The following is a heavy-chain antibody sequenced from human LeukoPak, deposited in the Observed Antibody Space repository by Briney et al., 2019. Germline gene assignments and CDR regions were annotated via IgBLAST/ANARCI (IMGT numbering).Heavy chain of an antibody. J-gene: IGHJ4*02. V-gene: IGHV1-18*01. D-gene: IGHD2-21*02. CDR3: ARDAVSTVTAGGIDY. Sequence: ASVKVSCKASGYIFTSYGSSGVRQAPGQGLEWMAWSSAYSGNTEYAENIQGRLTMTTDRSTSTAYMVLRSLRSDDTAEYYCARDAVSTVTAGGIDYWGQGTLVTVSS. CDR2: SSAYSGNT. CDR1: GYIFTSYG.